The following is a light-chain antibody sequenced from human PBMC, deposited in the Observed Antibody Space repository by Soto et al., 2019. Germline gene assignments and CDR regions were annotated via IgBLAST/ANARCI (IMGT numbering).Light chain of an antibody. CDR2: DAS. CDR1: QSVGLS. V-gene: IGKV3-11*01. CDR3: QQRTSWPPWT. Sequence: VLTQSPATLSLSPGGRATLSCRASQSVGLSLAWYQQKPGQAPRLLIYDASERASGIPARFSGSGSGTDFTLTISSLEPEDFAVYYCQQRTSWPPWTFGQGTKVDIK. J-gene: IGKJ1*01.